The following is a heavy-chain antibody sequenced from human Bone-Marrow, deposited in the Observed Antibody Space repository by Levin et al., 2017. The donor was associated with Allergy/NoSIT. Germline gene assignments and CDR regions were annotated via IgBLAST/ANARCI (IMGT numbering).Heavy chain of an antibody. CDR1: GYFFSNYY. CDR3: ARDLETSGWWPNWFDP. V-gene: IGHV1-46*01. J-gene: IGHJ5*02. CDR2: INPTDGST. D-gene: IGHD6-19*01. Sequence: ASVKVSCKASGYFFSNYYMHWVRQAPGQGLEWMGIINPTDGSTTYAEKFQGRLTMTTNTSTTTVYMELSSLTSDDTAVYYFARDLETSGWWPNWFDPWGQGTLVTVSS.